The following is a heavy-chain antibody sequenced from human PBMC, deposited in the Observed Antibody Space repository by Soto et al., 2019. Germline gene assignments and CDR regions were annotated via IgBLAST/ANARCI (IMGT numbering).Heavy chain of an antibody. D-gene: IGHD2-2*01. J-gene: IGHJ3*02. CDR2: INPSGGST. V-gene: IGHV1-46*03. Sequence: ASVKVSCKASGYTFTSYYMHWVRQAPGQGLEWMGIINPSGGSTSYAQKFQGRVTMTRDTSTSTVYMELSSLRSEDTAVYYCARERWEYQLLVAAFDIWGQGTMVTVSS. CDR1: GYTFTSYY. CDR3: ARERWEYQLLVAAFDI.